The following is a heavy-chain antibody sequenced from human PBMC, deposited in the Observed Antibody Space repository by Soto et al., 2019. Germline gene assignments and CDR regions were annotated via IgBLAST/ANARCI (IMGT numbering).Heavy chain of an antibody. Sequence: DVQLLESGGGLVQPEGSLRLSCAASGFTFSSYAMGWVRQGPGKGLEWVAVVSIGGSTHYADSVRGRFTIPRDNSKNTLSLQMNSLPAGDTAVYFCAKRRGAGGHFDYRGQGALVTVSS. J-gene: IGHJ4*02. CDR2: VSIGGST. CDR1: GFTFSSYA. CDR3: AKRRGAGGHFDY. D-gene: IGHD2-15*01. V-gene: IGHV3-23*01.